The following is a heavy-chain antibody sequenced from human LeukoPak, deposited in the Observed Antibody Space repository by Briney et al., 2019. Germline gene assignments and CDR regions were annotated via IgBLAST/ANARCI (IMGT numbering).Heavy chain of an antibody. V-gene: IGHV3-7*01. Sequence: GGSLRLSCAASGFTFSNYWMSWVRQAPGKGLEWVANIKPDVSEIYYADSVKGRFIISRDNAKDSLYLQMNSLRVEDTAVYYCLRGDRRDYWGQGTLVTVSS. CDR3: LRGDRRDY. J-gene: IGHJ4*02. CDR2: IKPDVSEI. CDR1: GFTFSNYW.